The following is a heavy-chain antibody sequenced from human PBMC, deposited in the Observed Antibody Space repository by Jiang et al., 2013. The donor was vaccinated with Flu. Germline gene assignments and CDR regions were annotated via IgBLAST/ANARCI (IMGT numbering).Heavy chain of an antibody. J-gene: IGHJ4*02. Sequence: KPTQTLTLTCTFSGFSLSTSGVGVGWIRQPPGKALEWLALIYWNDDKRYSPSLKSRLTITKDTSKNQVVLTMTNMDPVDTATYYCAHHALGYDTPLGFDYWGQGTLVTVSS. V-gene: IGHV2-5*01. CDR3: AHHALGYDTPLGFDY. CDR1: GFSLSTSGVG. CDR2: IYWNDDK. D-gene: IGHD5-12*01.